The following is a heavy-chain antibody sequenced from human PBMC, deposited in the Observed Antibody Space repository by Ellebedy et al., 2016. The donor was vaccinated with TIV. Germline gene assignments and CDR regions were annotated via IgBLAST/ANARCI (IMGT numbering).Heavy chain of an antibody. Sequence: GESLKISCAASRFSFSSYWMSWVRQSPGKGLEWVANINQDGSDKYYVDYVKGRFTISRDSSKNTLYLQVDSLRAEDTAVYYCARYFDWLSLMHYFDYWGQGTLVTVSS. CDR1: RFSFSSYW. J-gene: IGHJ4*02. CDR3: ARYFDWLSLMHYFDY. D-gene: IGHD3-9*01. V-gene: IGHV3-7*03. CDR2: INQDGSDK.